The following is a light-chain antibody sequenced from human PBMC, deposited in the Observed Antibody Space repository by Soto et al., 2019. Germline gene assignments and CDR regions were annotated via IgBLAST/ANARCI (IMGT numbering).Light chain of an antibody. J-gene: IGKJ2*01. CDR2: DAS. V-gene: IGKV1-5*01. Sequence: IDMTQSPFTLSESVGDRVTITCRASQSISSWLAWYQQKPGKAPKLLIYDASSLESGVPSRFSGSGSGTEFTLTISSLQPDDFATYYCQQYNSYTYTFGQGTKVDIK. CDR1: QSISSW. CDR3: QQYNSYTYT.